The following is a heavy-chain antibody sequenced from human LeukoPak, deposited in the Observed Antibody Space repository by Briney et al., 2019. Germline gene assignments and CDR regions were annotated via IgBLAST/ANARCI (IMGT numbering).Heavy chain of an antibody. V-gene: IGHV1-2*02. CDR1: GYTFTGYY. J-gene: IGHJ4*02. CDR2: INPNSGGT. Sequence: RASVKVSCKASGYTFTGYYMHWVRQAPGQGLEWLGWINPNSGGTNYAQKFQGRVTMTRDTSISTAYMELSRLRPDDTAVYYCASHALGYCSGGSCYLGYWGQRTLVTVSS. CDR3: ASHALGYCSGGSCYLGY. D-gene: IGHD2-15*01.